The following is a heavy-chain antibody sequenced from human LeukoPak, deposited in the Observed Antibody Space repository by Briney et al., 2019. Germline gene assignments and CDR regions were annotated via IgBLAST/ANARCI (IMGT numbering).Heavy chain of an antibody. CDR2: ISSGGSSI. CDR3: AREPYYDSSGYCLDY. Sequence: GSLRLSCAASGFTFSSYEMNWVRQAPGKGLEWVSYISSGGSSIYYADSVKGRFTISRDNAKNSLYLQMNSLRSEDRAVYYCAREPYYDSSGYCLDYWGQGTLVTVSS. V-gene: IGHV3-48*03. D-gene: IGHD3-22*01. J-gene: IGHJ4*02. CDR1: GFTFSSYE.